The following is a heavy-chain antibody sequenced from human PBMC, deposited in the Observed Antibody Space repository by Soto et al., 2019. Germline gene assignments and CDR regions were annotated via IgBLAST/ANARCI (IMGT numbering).Heavy chain of an antibody. CDR1: GFTFSSYA. J-gene: IGHJ3*02. D-gene: IGHD4-17*01. Sequence: EVQLLESGGGLVQPGGSLRLSCAASGFTFSSYAMSWVRQAPGKGLEWVSAISGSGGSTYYADSVKGRFTISRDNSKNTLYLQMNSLRAEDTAVYYCAKGGYDYGDYVLCLAFDIWGQGTMVTVSS. V-gene: IGHV3-23*01. CDR3: AKGGYDYGDYVLCLAFDI. CDR2: ISGSGGST.